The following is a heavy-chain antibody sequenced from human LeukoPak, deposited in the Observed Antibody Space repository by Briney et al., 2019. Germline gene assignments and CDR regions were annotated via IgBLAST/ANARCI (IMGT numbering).Heavy chain of an antibody. D-gene: IGHD4-17*01. J-gene: IGHJ4*02. V-gene: IGHV1-2*02. CDR1: GYTFTGYY. CDR2: INPNSGGT. Sequence: RASVKVSCKASGYTFTGYYMHWVRQAPGQGLEWMGWINPNSGGTNYAQKFQGRVTMTRDTSISTAYMELSSLRSEDTAVYYCARAHNRMTTVVTHFDYWGQGTLVTVSS. CDR3: ARAHNRMTTVVTHFDY.